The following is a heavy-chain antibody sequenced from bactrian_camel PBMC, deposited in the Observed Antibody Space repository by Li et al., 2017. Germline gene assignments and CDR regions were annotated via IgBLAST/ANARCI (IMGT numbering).Heavy chain of an antibody. CDR2: IWTGGGTT. V-gene: IGHV3-3*01. D-gene: IGHD1*01. Sequence: HVQLVESGGGSVQAGGSLRLSCAASAHAYSSYCLGWFRQAPGKEREGVAAIWTGGGTTYYADSVKGRFTISHDAAKNSVDLQMNSLKPDDTAVYYCAATGQMLSVAGCRTQGTQVTVS. CDR1: AHAYSSYC. J-gene: IGHJ4*01.